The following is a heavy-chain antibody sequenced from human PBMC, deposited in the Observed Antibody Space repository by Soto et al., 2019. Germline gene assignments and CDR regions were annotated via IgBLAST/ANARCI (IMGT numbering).Heavy chain of an antibody. V-gene: IGHV4-30-2*01. Sequence: SETLSLTCAVSGGFISSGDSSWSWIRQPPGRGLEWIGHIYHGGTTFYNPSLKSRVTISVDTSKNQFSLKLSSVTAADTAVYYCARGYRYLDLWGRGTLVTVSS. J-gene: IGHJ2*01. CDR3: ARGYRYLDL. CDR2: IYHGGTT. CDR1: GGFISSGDSS. D-gene: IGHD2-2*02.